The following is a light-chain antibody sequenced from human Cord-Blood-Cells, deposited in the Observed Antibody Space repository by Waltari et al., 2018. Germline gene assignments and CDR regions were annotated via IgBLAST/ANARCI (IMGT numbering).Light chain of an antibody. CDR1: SSDVGSYNL. Sequence: QSALTQPASVSGSPGQSITISCTGTSSDVGSYNLVSWYQQHPGKAPKLMIYEGSKRHSGGSNRFAGSKSGNPASLTISGLQAEDEADYYCCSYAGSSSVVFGGGTKLTVL. CDR2: EGS. V-gene: IGLV2-23*01. CDR3: CSYAGSSSVV. J-gene: IGLJ2*01.